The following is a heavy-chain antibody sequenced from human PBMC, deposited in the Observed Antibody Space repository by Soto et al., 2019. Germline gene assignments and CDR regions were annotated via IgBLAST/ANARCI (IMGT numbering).Heavy chain of an antibody. CDR1: GFTFSSYG. D-gene: IGHD6-13*01. J-gene: IGHJ6*02. CDR3: AKYLGIGYSSSYYYGMDL. CDR2: ISYDGGKK. V-gene: IGHV3-30*18. Sequence: GGSLRVSCAASGFTFSSYGRHWVRQAPGKGLEWVSVISYDGGKKYYADSVKGRLTISRDNSKNTLYLQMNILRAEDTAVYYFAKYLGIGYSSSYYYGMDLWGQGTTVTVSS.